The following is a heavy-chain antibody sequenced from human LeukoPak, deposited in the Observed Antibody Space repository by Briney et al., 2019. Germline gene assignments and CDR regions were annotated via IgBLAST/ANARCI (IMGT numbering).Heavy chain of an antibody. Sequence: GGSLRLSCAASGFTFSSYSTNWVRQAPGKGLEWVSSISSSSYIYYADSVKGRFTISRDNAKNSLYLQMNSLRAEDTAVYYCAYTLVGATIWRGLDAFDIWGQGTMVTVSS. J-gene: IGHJ3*02. CDR3: AYTLVGATIWRGLDAFDI. V-gene: IGHV3-21*01. CDR2: ISSSSYI. CDR1: GFTFSSYS. D-gene: IGHD1-26*01.